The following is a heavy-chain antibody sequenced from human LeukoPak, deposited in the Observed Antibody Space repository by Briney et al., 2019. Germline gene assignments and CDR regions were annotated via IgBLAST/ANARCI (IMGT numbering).Heavy chain of an antibody. Sequence: GGSLRLSCAASGFTFSDYYMSWIRQAPGKGLEWVSYISSGSSYTNYADSVKGRFTISRDNAKNSLFLQMNSLRAEDTAVYYCFSSGWYHSNYFDYWGQGTLVTVSS. J-gene: IGHJ4*02. D-gene: IGHD6-19*01. V-gene: IGHV3-11*06. CDR3: FSSGWYHSNYFDY. CDR1: GFTFSDYY. CDR2: ISSGSSYT.